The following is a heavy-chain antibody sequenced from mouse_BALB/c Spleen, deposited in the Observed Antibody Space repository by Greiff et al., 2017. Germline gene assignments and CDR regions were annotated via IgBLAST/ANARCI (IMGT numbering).Heavy chain of an antibody. CDR2: IRNKANGYTT. V-gene: IGHV7-3*02. Sequence: EVKLVESGGGLVQPGGSLRLSCATSGFTFTDYYMSWVRQPPGKALEWLGFIRNKANGYTTEYSASVKGRFTISRDNSQSILYLQMNTLRAEDSATYYCARDRYDGLDYWGQGTTLTVSS. CDR1: GFTFTDYY. CDR3: ARDRYDGLDY. D-gene: IGHD2-3*01. J-gene: IGHJ2*01.